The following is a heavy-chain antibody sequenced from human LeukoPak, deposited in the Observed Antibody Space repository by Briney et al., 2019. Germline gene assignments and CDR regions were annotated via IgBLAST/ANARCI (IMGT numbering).Heavy chain of an antibody. V-gene: IGHV4-59*12. CDR1: GGSISSYY. CDR3: ARGRFNSDY. J-gene: IGHJ4*02. Sequence: TASETLSLTCTVSGGSISSYYWSWIRQPPGKGLEWIGYIYYSGSTNYNPSLKSRVTMSVDTSKNQFSLKLNSVTAADTAVYYCARGRFNSDYWGQGTLVTVSS. CDR2: IYYSGST.